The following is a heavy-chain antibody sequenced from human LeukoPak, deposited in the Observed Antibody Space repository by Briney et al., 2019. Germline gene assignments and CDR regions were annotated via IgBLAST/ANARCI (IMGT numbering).Heavy chain of an antibody. V-gene: IGHV4-59*11. CDR3: ARDTFGSGSYFRY. CDR1: GGSLSSHY. J-gene: IGHJ4*02. CDR2: IYYSGDT. Sequence: SETLSLTCTVSGGSLSSHYWSWIRQPPGKGLEWIGHIYYSGDTNYNPSLKGRVTISIDTSKIHFSLKLSSVTAADTAVYYCARDTFGSGSYFRYWGQGTLVTVSS. D-gene: IGHD3-10*01.